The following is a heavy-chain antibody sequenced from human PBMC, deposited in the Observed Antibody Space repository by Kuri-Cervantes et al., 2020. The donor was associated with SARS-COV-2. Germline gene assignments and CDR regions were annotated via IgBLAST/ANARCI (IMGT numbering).Heavy chain of an antibody. J-gene: IGHJ4*02. D-gene: IGHD2/OR15-2a*01. V-gene: IGHV3-23*01. Sequence: GGSLRLSCAASGFTFSTYAMSWVRQAPGKGLEWVSAISRSGTYYADSVKGRFTISRDNSRNTLYLQMNSLRAEDTAVYYCARRHTEYNIGLYYFEYWGRGTLVTVSS. CDR3: ARRHTEYNIGLYYFEY. CDR2: ISRSGT. CDR1: GFTFSTYA.